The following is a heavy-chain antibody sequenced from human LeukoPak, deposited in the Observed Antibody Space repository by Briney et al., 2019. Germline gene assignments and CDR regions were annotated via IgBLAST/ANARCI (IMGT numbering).Heavy chain of an antibody. Sequence: SETLSLTCTVSGGSISSGGYYWSWIRQHPGKGLEWIGYIYYSGSTYYNPSLKSRVTISVDTSKNQFSLKLSSVTAADTAVYYCATRPYCGGDCYENWYFDLWGRGTLVTVSS. D-gene: IGHD2-21*02. CDR1: GGSISSGGYY. V-gene: IGHV4-31*03. CDR3: ATRPYCGGDCYENWYFDL. CDR2: IYYSGST. J-gene: IGHJ2*01.